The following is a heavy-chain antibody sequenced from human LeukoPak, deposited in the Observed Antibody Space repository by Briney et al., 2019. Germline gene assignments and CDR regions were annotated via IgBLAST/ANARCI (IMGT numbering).Heavy chain of an antibody. CDR2: INHGGSIV. J-gene: IGHJ4*02. Sequence: GGSLRLSCAVSGFTFVSHAMNWVRQAPGKGLEWISFINHGGSIVYYADSVKGRFATSRDNAKNSLYLQINSVGADDTAVYYCARDQDWAFDYWGQGTLVTVSS. V-gene: IGHV3-48*03. CDR1: GFTFVSHA. D-gene: IGHD3/OR15-3a*01. CDR3: ARDQDWAFDY.